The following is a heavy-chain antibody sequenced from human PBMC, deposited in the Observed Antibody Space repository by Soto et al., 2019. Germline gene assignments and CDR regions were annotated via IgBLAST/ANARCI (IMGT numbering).Heavy chain of an antibody. CDR3: AKVGDPTTYYFHFNY. J-gene: IGHJ4*02. CDR1: GFTFSRYA. V-gene: IGHV3-23*01. Sequence: GSLRLSCEVSGFTFSRYAMSWVRQAPGKGLEWVSAVTGRGESTFYADSVKGRFTISRDNSKNSLYLQMNGLRDEDTAMYYCAKVGDPTTYYFHFNYWGQGTQVTVSS. D-gene: IGHD3-22*01. CDR2: VTGRGEST.